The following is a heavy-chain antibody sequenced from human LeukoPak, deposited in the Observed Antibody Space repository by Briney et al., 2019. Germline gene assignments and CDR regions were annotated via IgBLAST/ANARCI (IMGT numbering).Heavy chain of an antibody. CDR1: GFTFSTYG. CDR3: AKTSSHLVYAPDAFDI. CDR2: ISGSGVST. V-gene: IGHV3-23*01. J-gene: IGHJ3*02. D-gene: IGHD2/OR15-2a*01. Sequence: PGGSLRLSCAASGFTFSTYGLSWVRQAPGKGLQWVSTISGSGVSTYYADSVKSRFTISRDNSKNTLYLQMNSLRAEDTAVYYCAKTSSHLVYAPDAFDIWGQGTMVTVSS.